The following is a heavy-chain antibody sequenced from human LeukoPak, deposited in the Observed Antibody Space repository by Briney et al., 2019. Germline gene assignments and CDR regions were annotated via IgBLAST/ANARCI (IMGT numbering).Heavy chain of an antibody. CDR1: GGTFSSYA. J-gene: IGHJ4*02. CDR3: ATNDYGDYVLSY. Sequence: ASVKVSCKASGGTFSSYAISWVRQAPGQGLEWMGGIIPIFGTANYAQKFQGRVTITADESTSTVYMELSSLRSEDTAVYYCATNDYGDYVLSYWGQGTLVTVSS. D-gene: IGHD4-17*01. CDR2: IIPIFGTA. V-gene: IGHV1-69*13.